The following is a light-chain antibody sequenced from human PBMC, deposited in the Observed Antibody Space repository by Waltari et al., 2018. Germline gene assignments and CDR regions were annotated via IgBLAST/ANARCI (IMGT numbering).Light chain of an antibody. Sequence: EIVLTQSPATLSLSPGERATLSCRASQSVSSYLAWYQQKPGQAPRHLIYGASNRATGIPARFSGSGSGTDFTLTISSLEPEDFAVYYCQQRSNWPPLTFGGGTKVEIK. V-gene: IGKV3-11*01. J-gene: IGKJ4*01. CDR1: QSVSSY. CDR3: QQRSNWPPLT. CDR2: GAS.